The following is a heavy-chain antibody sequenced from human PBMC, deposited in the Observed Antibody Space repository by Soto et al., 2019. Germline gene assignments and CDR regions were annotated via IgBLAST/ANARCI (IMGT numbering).Heavy chain of an antibody. D-gene: IGHD4-17*01. CDR2: ITASGGRT. J-gene: IGHJ5*01. Sequence: EVHLLESGGGLVQPGGSLRLSCTASGFTFSSYAMTWVLQAPGRGLEGVSGITASGGRTYYADSVKGRFTISRDNSKSTLDQQMNSLRAEDTAVYYGAKDTRYGDYVRWFDCWGQGSLVTVSS. V-gene: IGHV3-23*01. CDR1: GFTFSSYA. CDR3: AKDTRYGDYVRWFDC.